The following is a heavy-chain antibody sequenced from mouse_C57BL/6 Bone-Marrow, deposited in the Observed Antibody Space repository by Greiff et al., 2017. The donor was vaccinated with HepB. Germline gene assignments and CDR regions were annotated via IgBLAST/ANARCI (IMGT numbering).Heavy chain of an antibody. V-gene: IGHV1-26*01. CDR2: INPNNGGT. J-gene: IGHJ4*01. CDR3: AREGDSSGSHYYAMDY. Sequence: VQLQQSGPELVKPGASVKISCKASGYTFTDYYMNWVKQSHGKSLEWIGDINPNNGGTSYNQKFKGKATLTVDKSSSTAYMELRSLTSEDSAVYYCAREGDSSGSHYYAMDYWGQGTSVTVSS. CDR1: GYTFTDYY. D-gene: IGHD3-2*02.